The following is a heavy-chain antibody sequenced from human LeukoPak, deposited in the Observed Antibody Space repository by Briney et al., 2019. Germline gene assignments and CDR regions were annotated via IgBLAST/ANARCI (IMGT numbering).Heavy chain of an antibody. CDR1: GGAISSSSYY. V-gene: IGHV4-39*07. J-gene: IGHJ4*02. CDR3: ARDLRGYGDYLFDY. CDR2: IYYSGST. D-gene: IGHD4-17*01. Sequence: SETLSLTCTVSGGAISSSSYYWGWIRQPPGKGLEWIGSIYYSGSTYYNPSLQSRVTISIDTSKKQFSLKLSSVTAADTAVYYCARDLRGYGDYLFDYWGQGTLVTVSS.